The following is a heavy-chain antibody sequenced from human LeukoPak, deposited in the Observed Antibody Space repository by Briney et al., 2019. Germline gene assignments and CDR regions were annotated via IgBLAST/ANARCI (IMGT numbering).Heavy chain of an antibody. CDR2: IYPTNSDT. CDR3: VRQDGRAWYCFDN. D-gene: IGHD6-19*01. CDR1: GYSFASYW. V-gene: IGHV5-51*01. Sequence: GESLKISCKGSGYSFASYWIGWVRQMPGKGLEWMGIIYPTNSDTKYSPSFQGQVTISVDKSISTAYLQWNSLKAPDTAMYFCVRQDGRAWYCFDNGGQGTLVTVSS. J-gene: IGHJ4*02.